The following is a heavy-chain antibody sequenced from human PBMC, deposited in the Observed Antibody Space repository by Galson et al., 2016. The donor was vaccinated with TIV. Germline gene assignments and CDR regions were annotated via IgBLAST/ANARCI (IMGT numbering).Heavy chain of an antibody. J-gene: IGHJ4*02. Sequence: SLRLSCAVSGLTFGNAWMNWFRQAPGKGLEWVGRIKSQPDGGTTDFAAPVKDRFSISRDDSKSTLYLEMDNLKTEDTAVYYCSTWGRLVGDYGAYWGQGTLVTVSS. CDR3: STWGRLVGDYGAY. D-gene: IGHD4/OR15-4a*01. V-gene: IGHV3-15*01. CDR1: GLTFGNAW. CDR2: IKSQPDGGTT.